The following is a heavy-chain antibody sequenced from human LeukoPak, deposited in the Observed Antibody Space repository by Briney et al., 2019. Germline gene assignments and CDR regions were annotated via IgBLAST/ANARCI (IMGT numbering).Heavy chain of an antibody. D-gene: IGHD2-8*02. Sequence: PGGSLRLSCAASGFTVSSNYMSWVRQAPGKGLKWVSVIYSGGSTYYADSVKGRFTISRDNSKNTLYLQMNSLRAEDTAVYYCARSHPWGMNYYYYYGMDVWGQGTTVTVSS. CDR1: GFTVSSNY. CDR2: IYSGGST. J-gene: IGHJ6*02. V-gene: IGHV3-53*01. CDR3: ARSHPWGMNYYYYYGMDV.